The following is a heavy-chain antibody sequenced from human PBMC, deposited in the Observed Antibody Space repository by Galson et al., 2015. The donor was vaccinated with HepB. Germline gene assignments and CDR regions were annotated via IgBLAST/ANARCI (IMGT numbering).Heavy chain of an antibody. V-gene: IGHV1-18*04. CDR1: GYTFTSYG. CDR2: ISTYNGNT. Sequence: SVKVSCKASGYTFTSYGISWVRQAPGQGLEWMGWISTYNGNTNSAQKLQGRVTMTTETSTSTAYMELRSLRSDDTAVYYCAREADYGSGSTPDYWGQGTLVTVSS. CDR3: AREADYGSGSTPDY. D-gene: IGHD3-10*01. J-gene: IGHJ4*02.